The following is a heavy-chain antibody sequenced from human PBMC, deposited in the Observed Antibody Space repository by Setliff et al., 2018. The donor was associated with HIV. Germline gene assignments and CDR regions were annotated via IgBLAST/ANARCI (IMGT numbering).Heavy chain of an antibody. J-gene: IGHJ4*02. Sequence: SETLSLTCAVSGGSISSGGYSWSWIRQPPGKGLEWIGYIYHSGSTYYNPSLKSRVTISVDTSTNQFSLKLSSVTAADTAVYYCARGRRSSGWYVYHWGQGTLVTVSS. V-gene: IGHV4-30-2*01. CDR1: GGSISSGGYS. D-gene: IGHD6-19*01. CDR2: IYHSGST. CDR3: ARGRRSSGWYVYH.